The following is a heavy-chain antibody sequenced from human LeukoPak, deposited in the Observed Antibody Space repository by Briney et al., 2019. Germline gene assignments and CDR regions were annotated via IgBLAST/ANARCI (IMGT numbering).Heavy chain of an antibody. Sequence: GGSLRLSCAASGFTFSSYEMNWVRQAPGKGLEWVSYISSSGSTIYYADSVKGRFTISRDNAKNSLYLQMNSLRAEDTAVYYCARDLMYCSGGSCYPYYFDYWGQGTLVTVSS. CDR1: GFTFSSYE. CDR3: ARDLMYCSGGSCYPYYFDY. J-gene: IGHJ4*02. CDR2: ISSSGSTI. D-gene: IGHD2-15*01. V-gene: IGHV3-48*03.